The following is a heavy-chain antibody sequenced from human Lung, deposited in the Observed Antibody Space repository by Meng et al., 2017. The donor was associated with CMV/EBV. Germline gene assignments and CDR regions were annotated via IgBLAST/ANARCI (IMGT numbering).Heavy chain of an antibody. CDR1: GYAFTTYW. J-gene: IGHJ5*02. Sequence: KVSXKTSGYAFTTYWVGWVRQKPGKGLEWMGIINPADSNTRYSPSFQGQVTISADKSTSTAYLQWSSLRASDTAMYYCVRGALRFLEWFEGGWFDPWGQGTPVTFSS. D-gene: IGHD3-3*01. V-gene: IGHV5-51*01. CDR3: VRGALRFLEWFEGGWFDP. CDR2: INPADSNT.